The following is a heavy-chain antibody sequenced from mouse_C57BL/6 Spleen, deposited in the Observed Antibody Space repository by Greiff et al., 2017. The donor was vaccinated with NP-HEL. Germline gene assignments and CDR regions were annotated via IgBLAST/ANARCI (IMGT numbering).Heavy chain of an antibody. Sequence: QVQLQQSGAELARPGASVKLSCKASGYTFTSYGISWVKQSTGQGLEWIGEIYPRSGNTYYNEKFKGKATLTADKSSSTAYMELRSLTSEDSAVYFCARSSPPYWYFDVWGTGTTVTVSS. CDR3: ARSSPPYWYFDV. CDR2: IYPRSGNT. V-gene: IGHV1-81*01. CDR1: GYTFTSYG. J-gene: IGHJ1*03. D-gene: IGHD6-1*01.